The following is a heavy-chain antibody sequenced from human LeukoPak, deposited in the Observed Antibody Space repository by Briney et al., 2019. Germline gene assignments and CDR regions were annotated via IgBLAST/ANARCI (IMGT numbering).Heavy chain of an antibody. Sequence: GESLKISCKGSGYSFTSYWIGWVRQMPGKGLEWMGIIYPGDSDTRYSPSFQGQVTISADKSVSTAYLQWSSLKASDTAMYYCARQVDYYDSSGYPNDAFDIWGQGTMVTVSS. CDR1: GYSFTSYW. V-gene: IGHV5-51*01. CDR2: IYPGDSDT. CDR3: ARQVDYYDSSGYPNDAFDI. D-gene: IGHD3-22*01. J-gene: IGHJ3*02.